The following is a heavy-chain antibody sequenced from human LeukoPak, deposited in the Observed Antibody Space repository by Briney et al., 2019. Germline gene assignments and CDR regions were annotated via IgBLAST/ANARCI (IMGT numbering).Heavy chain of an antibody. CDR1: GYTFTSYG. CDR3: ASSGDSSSLGL. D-gene: IGHD6-13*01. Sequence: GASVKVSCKASGYTFTSYGISWVRQAPGQGLEWMGWISAYNGNTNYAQKLQGRVTMTRDTSISTAYMELSRLRSDDTAVYYCASSGDSSSLGLWGQGTMVTVSS. CDR2: ISAYNGNT. J-gene: IGHJ3*01. V-gene: IGHV1-18*01.